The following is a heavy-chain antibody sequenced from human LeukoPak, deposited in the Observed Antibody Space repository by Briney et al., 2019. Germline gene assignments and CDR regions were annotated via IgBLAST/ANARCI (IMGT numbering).Heavy chain of an antibody. CDR1: GFTFSDYY. Sequence: GGSLRLSCAASGFTFSDYYMSWVRQAPGKGLEWVSLISGSGGSGGSTYYADSVKGRFTISRDNSKSKLYLQMNSLTAEDTTVSYCAKPALFYVIDDWGQGTPVIVSS. J-gene: IGHJ6*02. CDR3: AKPALFYVIDD. CDR2: ISGSGGSGGST. D-gene: IGHD2-2*01. V-gene: IGHV3-23*01.